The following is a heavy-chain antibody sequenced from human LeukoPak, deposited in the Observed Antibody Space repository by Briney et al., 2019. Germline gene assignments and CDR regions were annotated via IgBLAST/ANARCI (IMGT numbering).Heavy chain of an antibody. J-gene: IGHJ4*02. CDR1: GDSINSNNYY. CDR2: IYYSGST. V-gene: IGHV4-39*01. CDR3: ATYYYDSSGPPY. Sequence: PSETLSLTCTVSGDSINSNNYYWGWIRQPPGKELEWIGSIYYSGSTYYNPSLKSRVTISVDTSKNQFSLKLSSVTAADTAVYHCATYYYDSSGPPYWGQGTLVTVSS. D-gene: IGHD3-22*01.